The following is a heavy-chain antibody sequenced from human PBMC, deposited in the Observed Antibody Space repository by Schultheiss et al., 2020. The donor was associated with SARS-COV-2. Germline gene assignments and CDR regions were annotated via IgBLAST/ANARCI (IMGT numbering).Heavy chain of an antibody. J-gene: IGHJ5*02. CDR1: GGSFSGYY. CDR3: ARLTWGAEGIQLWLGNWFDP. V-gene: IGHV4-59*08. Sequence: SETLSLTCDVYGGSFSGYYWSWIRQPPGKGLEWIGYIYYSGSTNYNPSLKSRVTISVDTSKNQFSLKLSSVTAADTAVYYCARLTWGAEGIQLWLGNWFDPWGQGTLVTVSS. CDR2: IYYSGST. D-gene: IGHD5-18*01.